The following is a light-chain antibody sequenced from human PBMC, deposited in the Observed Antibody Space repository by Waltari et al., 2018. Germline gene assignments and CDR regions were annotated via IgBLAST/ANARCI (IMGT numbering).Light chain of an antibody. J-gene: IGKJ1*01. CDR2: AAS. CDR3: QQSYSTLWT. CDR1: QSISSY. Sequence: DIQMTQSPSSLSASVGDRVTITCRASQSISSYLNWYQQKPGKAPKLLIYAASSLQSVFPSRFSGSGSGTDFTLTISSLQPEDFATYYCQQSYSTLWTFGQGTKVEIK. V-gene: IGKV1-39*01.